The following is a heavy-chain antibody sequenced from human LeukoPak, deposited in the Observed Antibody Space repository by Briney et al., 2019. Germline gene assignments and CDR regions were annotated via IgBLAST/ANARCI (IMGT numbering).Heavy chain of an antibody. D-gene: IGHD6-6*01. CDR3: AAAPAPPGVDY. V-gene: IGHV4-61*08. CDR1: GGSISSGGYY. CDR2: IYYSGST. Sequence: SETLSLTCTVSGGSISSGGYYWSWIRQPPGKGLEWIGYIYYSGSTNYNPSLKSRVTISVDTSKNQFSLKLSSVTAADTAVYYCAAAPAPPGVDYWGQGTLVTVSS. J-gene: IGHJ4*02.